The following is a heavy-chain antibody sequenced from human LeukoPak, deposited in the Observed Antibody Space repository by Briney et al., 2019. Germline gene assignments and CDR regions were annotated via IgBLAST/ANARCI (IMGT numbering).Heavy chain of an antibody. J-gene: IGHJ6*02. CDR3: ARDRGEYLVYGMDV. CDR1: GFTFSSYS. Sequence: GGSLRLSCAASGFTFSSYSMNWVRQAPGKGLEWVSSISSSSSYIYYADSVKGRFTISRDNAKNSLYLQMSSLRAEDTAVYYCARDRGEYLVYGMDVWGQGTTVTVSS. V-gene: IGHV3-21*01. CDR2: ISSSSSYI. D-gene: IGHD3-10*01.